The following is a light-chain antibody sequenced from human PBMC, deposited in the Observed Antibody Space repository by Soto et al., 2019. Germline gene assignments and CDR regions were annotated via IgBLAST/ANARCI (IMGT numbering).Light chain of an antibody. CDR3: MQSKQFPLT. CDR2: EAA. Sequence: EIVMTQTPLSLSVTPGQPASISCKSSQSLLHSDGKTYLYWYLQKPGQSPQLLIYEAANRFSGVPDRFSVSGSGTDFTLKISRVEAEDVGVYYCMQSKQFPLTSGGGTKVEIK. CDR1: QSLLHSDGKTY. V-gene: IGKV2D-29*02. J-gene: IGKJ4*01.